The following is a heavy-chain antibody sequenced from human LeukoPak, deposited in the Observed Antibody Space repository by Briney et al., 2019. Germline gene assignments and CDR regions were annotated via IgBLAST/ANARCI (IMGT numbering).Heavy chain of an antibody. CDR2: IYYSGST. CDR3: ARVTGYMIEDYFDY. D-gene: IGHD3-22*01. J-gene: IGHJ4*02. V-gene: IGHV4-59*01. CDR1: GFTFSSYA. Sequence: KSGGSLRLSCAASGFTFSSYAMSWIRQPPGKGLEWIGYIYYSGSTNYNPSLKSRVTISVDTSKNQFSLRLSSVTAADTAVYYCARVTGYMIEDYFDYWGQGTLVTVSS.